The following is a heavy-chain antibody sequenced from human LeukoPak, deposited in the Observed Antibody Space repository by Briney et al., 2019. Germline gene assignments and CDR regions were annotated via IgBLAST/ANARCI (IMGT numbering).Heavy chain of an antibody. D-gene: IGHD6-6*01. J-gene: IGHJ4*02. Sequence: PGGSLRLSCAASGFTFSSYWMSWVRQAPGKGLEWVANIKQDGSEKYYVDSVKGRFTISRDNAKNSLYLQMNSLRAEDTAVYYCARALQRIAARPFDYWGQGTLVTVSS. CDR3: ARALQRIAARPFDY. CDR1: GFTFSSYW. V-gene: IGHV3-7*01. CDR2: IKQDGSEK.